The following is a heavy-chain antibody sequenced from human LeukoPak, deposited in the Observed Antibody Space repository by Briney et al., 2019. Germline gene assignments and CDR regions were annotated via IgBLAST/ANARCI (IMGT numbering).Heavy chain of an antibody. CDR2: INHSGST. J-gene: IGHJ4*02. Sequence: PSETLSLTCAVYGGSFSGYYWSWIRQPPGKGLEWIGEINHSGSTNYNPSLKSRVTISVDTSKNQFSLKLGSVTAADTAVYYCARDLGLKFPFDYWGQGTLVTVSS. V-gene: IGHV4-34*01. CDR1: GGSFSGYY. CDR3: ARDLGLKFPFDY.